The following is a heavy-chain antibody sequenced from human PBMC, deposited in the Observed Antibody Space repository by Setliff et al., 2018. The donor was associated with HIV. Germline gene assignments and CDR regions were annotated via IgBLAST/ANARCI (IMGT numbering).Heavy chain of an antibody. D-gene: IGHD3-22*01. CDR1: DGSFSSDY. CDR3: ASLNYYDSSGYYPH. CDR2: IYYSGST. J-gene: IGHJ4*02. V-gene: IGHV4-59*08. Sequence: SETLSLTCTVSDGSFSSDYWTWIRQTPGKGLEWIGYIYYSGSTTYNPSLRSRVTISIDTSKNQFSLNLRSVTAADTAVYYCASLNYYDSSGYYPHWGQGTLVTVSS.